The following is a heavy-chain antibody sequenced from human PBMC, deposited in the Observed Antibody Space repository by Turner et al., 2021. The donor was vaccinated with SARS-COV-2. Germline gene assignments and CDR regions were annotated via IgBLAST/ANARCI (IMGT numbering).Heavy chain of an antibody. D-gene: IGHD3-10*01. CDR3: ARQAAGQGLDY. CDR1: SGSISSSSYF. Sequence: QVQLQASGPGLVKPSETLSLTCTVSSGSISSSSYFWGWIRQPPTKELEWIGSIYYSGTTYSNPSLKSRVSLSIDPSKNQFSLNLTSVTAADTGLFYCARQAAGQGLDYWGRGILVTVSS. V-gene: IGHV4-39*01. J-gene: IGHJ4*02. CDR2: IYYSGTT.